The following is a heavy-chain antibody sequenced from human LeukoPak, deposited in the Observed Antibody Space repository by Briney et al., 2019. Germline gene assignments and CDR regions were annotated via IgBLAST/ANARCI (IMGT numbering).Heavy chain of an antibody. V-gene: IGHV3-23*01. J-gene: IGHJ3*02. Sequence: PGGSLRLSCAASGFTFSSYAMSWVRQAPGRGLEWVSAISGSGGSTYYADSVKGRFTISRDNSKNTLYLQMNSLRAEDTAVYYCANSLLWFGELLRRAFDIWGQGTMVTVSS. D-gene: IGHD3-10*01. CDR1: GFTFSSYA. CDR2: ISGSGGST. CDR3: ANSLLWFGELLRRAFDI.